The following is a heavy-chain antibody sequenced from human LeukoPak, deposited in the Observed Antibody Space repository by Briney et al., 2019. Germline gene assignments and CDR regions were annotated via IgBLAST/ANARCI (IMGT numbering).Heavy chain of an antibody. J-gene: IGHJ5*02. V-gene: IGHV4-39*07. D-gene: IGHD2-15*01. CDR2: IYYSGST. CDR3: ATGRYCSGGSCSASYWFDP. CDR1: GGSISSSSYY. Sequence: PSETLSLTCTVSGGSISSSSYYWGWIRQPPGKGLEWIGSIYYSGSTYYNPSLKSRVTISVDTSKNQFSLKLSSVTAADTAVYYCATGRYCSGGSCSASYWFDPWGQGTLVTVSS.